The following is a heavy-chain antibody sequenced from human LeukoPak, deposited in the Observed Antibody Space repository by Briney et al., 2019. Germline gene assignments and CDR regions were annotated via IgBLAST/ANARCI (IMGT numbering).Heavy chain of an antibody. J-gene: IGHJ4*02. Sequence: GASVKVSFKASGYTFTGYYMHWVRQAPGQGLEWMGWINPNSGGTNYAQKFQGRVTMTRDTSISTAYMELSRLRSDDTAVFYCARSHYGYGLQYYFDYWGQGTLVTVSS. V-gene: IGHV1-2*02. CDR1: GYTFTGYY. CDR3: ARSHYGYGLQYYFDY. D-gene: IGHD5-18*01. CDR2: INPNSGGT.